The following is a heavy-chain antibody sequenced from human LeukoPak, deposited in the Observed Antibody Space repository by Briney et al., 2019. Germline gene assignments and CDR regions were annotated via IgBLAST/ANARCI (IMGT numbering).Heavy chain of an antibody. J-gene: IGHJ6*03. CDR3: ARLRETTVTRDDSYYYMDV. CDR2: VYSGVST. CDR1: GFTVSGNY. D-gene: IGHD4-17*01. V-gene: IGHV3-53*01. Sequence: GGSLRLSCAASGFTVSGNYISWLRQAPGKGLEWVSVVYSGVSTYYADSVKGRFTISRDSSKNTLYLQMDSLRAVDTAVYYCARLRETTVTRDDSYYYMDVWGKGTTVTVSS.